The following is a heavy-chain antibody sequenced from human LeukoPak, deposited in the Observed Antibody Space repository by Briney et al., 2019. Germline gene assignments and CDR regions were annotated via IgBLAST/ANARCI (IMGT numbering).Heavy chain of an antibody. J-gene: IGHJ6*02. Sequence: PSETLYLTCTVSGDSVSSGSYSWSWIRQPPGKGLEWIGYIFYRGSTSYNPSLKSRLTISADSSKNQFSLRLSSVTAADTAVYYCARARNYYYYLDVWGQGTTVTVSS. CDR2: IFYRGST. V-gene: IGHV4-61*01. D-gene: IGHD1-14*01. CDR1: GDSVSSGSYS. CDR3: ARARNYYYYLDV.